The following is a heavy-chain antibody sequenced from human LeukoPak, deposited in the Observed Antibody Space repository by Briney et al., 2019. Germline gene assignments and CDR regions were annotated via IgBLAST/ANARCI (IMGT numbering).Heavy chain of an antibody. CDR1: GFTFSRYA. Sequence: GGSLRLSCAASGFTFSRYAKRWVRQAPGKGREWGSAISGGVGSTYYADSVKGRFTISRDNSKNTLYLQMNSLRAEDTAVYYCAKDQGIVVVSYPDYWGQGTLVTVSS. V-gene: IGHV3-23*01. J-gene: IGHJ4*02. D-gene: IGHD3-22*01. CDR3: AKDQGIVVVSYPDY. CDR2: ISGGVGST.